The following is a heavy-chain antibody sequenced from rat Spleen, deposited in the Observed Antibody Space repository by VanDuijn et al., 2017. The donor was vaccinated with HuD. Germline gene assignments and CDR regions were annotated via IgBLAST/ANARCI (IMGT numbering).Heavy chain of an antibody. V-gene: IGHV5-31*01. CDR2: ISNTGGTI. CDR1: GFTFNNFW. Sequence: EVQLVESGGGLVQPGRSLKLSCVASGFTFNNFWMSWIRQAPGKGLEWVASISNTGGTIYYLDSVKGRFTISRHNTQNTLYLQMDSLRSEDTATYYCATQSIIRGTGYYDGTYYPDYWGQGVMVTVSS. D-gene: IGHD1-12*02. J-gene: IGHJ2*01. CDR3: ATQSIIRGTGYYDGTYYPDY.